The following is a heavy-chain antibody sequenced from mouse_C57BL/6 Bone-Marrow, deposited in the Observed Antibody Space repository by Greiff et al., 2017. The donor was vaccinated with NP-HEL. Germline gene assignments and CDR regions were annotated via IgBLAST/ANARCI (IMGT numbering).Heavy chain of an antibody. CDR2: IYPGGGYT. J-gene: IGHJ4*01. Sequence: VQRVESGAELVRPGTSVKMSCKASGYTFTNYWIGWAKQRPGHGLEWIGDIYPGGGYTNYNEKFKGKATLTADKSSSTAYMQFSSLTSEDSAIYYCARSPFYGNYAMDYWGQGTSVTVSS. D-gene: IGHD2-1*01. CDR3: ARSPFYGNYAMDY. CDR1: GYTFTNYW. V-gene: IGHV1-63*01.